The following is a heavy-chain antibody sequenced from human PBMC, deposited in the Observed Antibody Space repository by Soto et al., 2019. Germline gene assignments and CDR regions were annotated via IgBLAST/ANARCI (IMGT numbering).Heavy chain of an antibody. CDR3: ARSVWSYGGWFDP. D-gene: IGHD3-16*01. J-gene: IGHJ5*02. CDR1: GGSVSSGSYY. Sequence: QLQLQESGPGLVKPSETLSLTCTVSGGSVSSGSYYWGWIRQPPGKGLEWIATIYYSGSTYYNPSLKSRVTIFVDTSKNQFSLKRSSVTAADTAVYYCARSVWSYGGWFDPWGQGTLVTVSS. CDR2: IYYSGST. V-gene: IGHV4-39*01.